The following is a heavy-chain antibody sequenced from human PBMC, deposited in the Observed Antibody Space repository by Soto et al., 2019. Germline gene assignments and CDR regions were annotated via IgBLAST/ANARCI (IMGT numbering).Heavy chain of an antibody. Sequence: QVQLQQWGAGLLKPSETLSLTCAVYGGSFSGYYWSWIRQPPGKGLEWIGEINHSGSTNYNPSLKSRVTISVDTSKNQCSLKLSSVTAADTAVYYCARAGRTKVVPAARHAFDIWGQGTMVTVSS. CDR2: INHSGST. J-gene: IGHJ3*02. V-gene: IGHV4-34*01. D-gene: IGHD2-2*01. CDR1: GGSFSGYY. CDR3: ARAGRTKVVPAARHAFDI.